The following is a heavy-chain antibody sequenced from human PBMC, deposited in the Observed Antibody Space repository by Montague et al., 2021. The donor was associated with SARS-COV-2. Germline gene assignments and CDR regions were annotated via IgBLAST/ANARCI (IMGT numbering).Heavy chain of an antibody. V-gene: IGHV4-59*01. CDR3: ARSLDPSGTYYLPY. J-gene: IGHJ4*02. D-gene: IGHD3-10*01. CDR2: IYYSGSN. CDR1: GGSIGSYY. Sequence: SETLSLTCSVSGGSIGSYYWSWLRQPPGKGLEWIGHIYYSGSNTYSPPFKSRVTISIDTPKNQFSLKLSSVTAADTAVYYCARSLDPSGTYYLPYWGQGTLVTVSS.